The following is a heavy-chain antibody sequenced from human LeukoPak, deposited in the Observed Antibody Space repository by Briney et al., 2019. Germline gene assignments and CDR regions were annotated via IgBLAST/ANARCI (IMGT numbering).Heavy chain of an antibody. Sequence: GGSLRLSCAASGFTFSSYWMHWVRQAPGKGLVWVSRINSDGSSTSYADSVKGRFTISRDNAKNTLYLQMNSLRAEDTAVYYCARDTAYSGSYYGFDYWGQGTLVTVSS. D-gene: IGHD1-26*01. J-gene: IGHJ4*02. CDR3: ARDTAYSGSYYGFDY. CDR1: GFTFSSYW. V-gene: IGHV3-74*01. CDR2: INSDGSST.